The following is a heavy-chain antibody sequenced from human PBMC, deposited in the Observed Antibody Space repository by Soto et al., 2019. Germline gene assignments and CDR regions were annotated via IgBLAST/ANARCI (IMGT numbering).Heavy chain of an antibody. Sequence: SETLSLTCTVSGGSFSSSSYYWGWIRQPPGKGLEWIGSIYYSGSTYYNPSLKSRVTISVDTSKNQFSLKLSSVTAADTAVYYCAIHRITVIVVVIPYGVDVWGQGTTVTVSS. CDR1: GGSFSSSSYY. V-gene: IGHV4-39*01. D-gene: IGHD3-22*01. CDR3: AIHRITVIVVVIPYGVDV. CDR2: IYYSGST. J-gene: IGHJ6*02.